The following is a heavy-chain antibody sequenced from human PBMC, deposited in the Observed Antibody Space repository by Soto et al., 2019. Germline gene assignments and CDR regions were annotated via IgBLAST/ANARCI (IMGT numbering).Heavy chain of an antibody. V-gene: IGHV4-59*01. CDR1: GGSISSYY. D-gene: IGHD6-13*01. Sequence: SETLSLTCTVSGGSISSYYWSWIRQPPGKGLEWIGYIYYSGSTNYNPSLKSRVTISVDTSKNQFSLKLSSVTAADTAVYYCARDRRIAAAGLRYYYYGMAVWGQGTTVTVSS. CDR3: ARDRRIAAAGLRYYYYGMAV. CDR2: IYYSGST. J-gene: IGHJ6*02.